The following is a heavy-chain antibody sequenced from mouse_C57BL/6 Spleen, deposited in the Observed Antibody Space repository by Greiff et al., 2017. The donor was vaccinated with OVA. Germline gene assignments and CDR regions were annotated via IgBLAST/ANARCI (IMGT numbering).Heavy chain of an antibody. D-gene: IGHD2-2*01. Sequence: EVKLMESGGGLVQPGGSMKLSCVASGFTFSNYWMNWVRQSPEKGLEWVAQIRLKSDNYATHYAESVKGRFTISRDDSKSSVYLQMNNLRAEDTGIYYCTGIDYGYDVWFAYWGQGTLVTVSA. CDR3: TGIDYGYDVWFAY. CDR2: IRLKSDNYAT. J-gene: IGHJ3*01. CDR1: GFTFSNYW. V-gene: IGHV6-3*01.